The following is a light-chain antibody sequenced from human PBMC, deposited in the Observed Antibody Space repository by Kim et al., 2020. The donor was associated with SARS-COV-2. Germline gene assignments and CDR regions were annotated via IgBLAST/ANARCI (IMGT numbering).Light chain of an antibody. CDR2: DVT. J-gene: IGLJ2*01. CDR3: SSYTSDSTLL. V-gene: IGLV2-14*04. CDR1: SSDLGDYIF. Sequence: GQSITISCTGTSSDLGDYIFVSWYQQHPGKAPKLMIYDVTKRPSGVSTRFSGSKSGHTASLTISGLQAEDEADYYCSSYTSDSTLLFGGGTKLTVL.